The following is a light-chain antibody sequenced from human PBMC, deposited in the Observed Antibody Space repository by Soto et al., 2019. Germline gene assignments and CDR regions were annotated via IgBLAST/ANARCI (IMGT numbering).Light chain of an antibody. CDR1: QSVSSSY. CDR3: QQYGSSPPT. V-gene: IGKV3-20*01. CDR2: GAS. J-gene: IGKJ3*01. Sequence: EIVLTQSPGTLSLSPGERATFSCRASQSVSSSYLAWYQQKPGQAPRLLINGASSRATGIPDRFSGSGSGTDFTLTISRLEPEDFGVYYCQQYGSSPPTFGPGTNVDIK.